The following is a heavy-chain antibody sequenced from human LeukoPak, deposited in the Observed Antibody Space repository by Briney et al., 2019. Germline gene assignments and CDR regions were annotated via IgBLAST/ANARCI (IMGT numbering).Heavy chain of an antibody. D-gene: IGHD1-26*01. V-gene: IGHV3-74*01. CDR2: INSDGSST. J-gene: IGHJ3*02. CDR3: ARAGGTYYGIAFDI. CDR1: RFTFSTYW. Sequence: GGSLRLSCAASRFTFSTYWMHWVRQAPGKGLVWVSRINSDGSSTDYADSVKGRFTISRDNAKNTLYLQMNSLRAEDTAVYYCARAGGTYYGIAFDIWGQGTMVTVSS.